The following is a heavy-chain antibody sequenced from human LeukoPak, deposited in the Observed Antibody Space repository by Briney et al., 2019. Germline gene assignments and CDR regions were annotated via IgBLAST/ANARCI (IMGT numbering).Heavy chain of an antibody. CDR2: TYSSGST. V-gene: IGHV4-59*02. D-gene: IGHD4-17*01. CDR1: GGSVSGYY. Sequence: SETLSLTCTVSGGSVSGYYLRWIRQPPGKGLEWIGYTYSSGSTTYNPSLKSRVTISLDTSKNQFSLKLTSVTAADTAVYHCARGTNHGDSGLDVFDIWGQGTMVTVSS. CDR3: ARGTNHGDSGLDVFDI. J-gene: IGHJ3*02.